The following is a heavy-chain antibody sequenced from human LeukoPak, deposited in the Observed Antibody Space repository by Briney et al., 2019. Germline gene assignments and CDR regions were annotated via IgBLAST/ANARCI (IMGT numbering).Heavy chain of an antibody. J-gene: IGHJ6*02. D-gene: IGHD6-19*01. CDR1: GFTFSSYE. CDR3: LAVAGTYYGMDV. Sequence: GGSLRLSCAASGFTFSSYEMNWVRQAPGKGLEWVSYISSSGSTIYYADSVKGRFTISRDNSKNTLYLQMNSLRAEDTAVYYCLAVAGTYYGMDVWGQGTTVTVSS. V-gene: IGHV3-48*03. CDR2: ISSSGSTI.